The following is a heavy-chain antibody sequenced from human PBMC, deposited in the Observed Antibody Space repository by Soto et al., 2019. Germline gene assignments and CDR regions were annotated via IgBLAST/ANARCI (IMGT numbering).Heavy chain of an antibody. CDR1: GGSVNSDYY. J-gene: IGHJ5*02. V-gene: IGHV4-30-4*01. CDR2: IYYTGGT. D-gene: IGHD3-22*01. Sequence: SETLSLTCSVSGGSVNSDYYCTWIRHPPGKALEWIGHIYYTGGTLENPSLKSRLTMTVDTSKNRISLKLSSVTAADTAVYYCARDAASTYYDGRSYYPHFDRWGQGTLVTVSS. CDR3: ARDAASTYYDGRSYYPHFDR.